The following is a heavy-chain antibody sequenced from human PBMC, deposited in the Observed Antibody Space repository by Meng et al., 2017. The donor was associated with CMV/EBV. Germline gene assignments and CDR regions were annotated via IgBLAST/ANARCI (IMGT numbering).Heavy chain of an antibody. CDR3: ARDPGDFWSGYNAIYYYYGMDV. Sequence: ASVKVSCKASGYTFTSYGISWVRQAPGQGLEWMGWISPYNGNTNYAQKLQGRVTMTTDTSTSTAYMELRSLRSDDTAVYYCARDPGDFWSGYNAIYYYYGMDVWGQGTTVTVSS. V-gene: IGHV1-18*01. CDR2: ISPYNGNT. CDR1: GYTFTSYG. D-gene: IGHD3-3*01. J-gene: IGHJ6*02.